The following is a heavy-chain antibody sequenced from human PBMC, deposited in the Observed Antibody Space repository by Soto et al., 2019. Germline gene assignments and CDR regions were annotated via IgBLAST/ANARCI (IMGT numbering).Heavy chain of an antibody. CDR1: GYTFTGYW. Sequence: GESLKISCQGSGYTFTGYWIGWVRQMSGEGLEWMGIIYPGDSDTRYSPSFRGQVTISADKSLSTAYLQWSSLKASDTAMYYCARQGWELRAFDIWGQGTMVTVSS. CDR2: IYPGDSDT. J-gene: IGHJ3*02. D-gene: IGHD1-26*01. V-gene: IGHV5-51*01. CDR3: ARQGWELRAFDI.